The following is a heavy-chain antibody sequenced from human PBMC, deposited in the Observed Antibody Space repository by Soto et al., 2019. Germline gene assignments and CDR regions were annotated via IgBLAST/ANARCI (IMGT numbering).Heavy chain of an antibody. D-gene: IGHD2-15*01. J-gene: IGHJ4*02. CDR3: AKGTGYCSGGSCYFDY. V-gene: IGHV3-30*18. CDR2: ISYDGSNK. CDR1: GFTFSSYG. Sequence: QVQLVESGGGVVQPGRSLRLSCAASGFTFSSYGMHWVRQAPGKGPEWVAVISYDGSNKYYADSVKGRFTISRDNSKNTLYLQMNSLRAEDTAVYYCAKGTGYCSGGSCYFDYWGQGTLVTVSS.